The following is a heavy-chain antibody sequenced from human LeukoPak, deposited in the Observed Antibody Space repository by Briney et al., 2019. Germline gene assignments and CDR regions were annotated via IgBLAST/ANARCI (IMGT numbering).Heavy chain of an antibody. V-gene: IGHV1-69*06. CDR2: IIPIFGTA. J-gene: IGHJ4*02. CDR1: GGTFISYA. Sequence: GASVKVSFKASGGTFISYAISWVRQAPGQGLDWMGGIIPIFGTANYAQKFQGRVTITADKSKSTAYMELSSLRSEDTAVYYCTRVPYSGCHQSYYFDYWGQGTLVTVSS. CDR3: TRVPYSGCHQSYYFDY. D-gene: IGHD1-26*01.